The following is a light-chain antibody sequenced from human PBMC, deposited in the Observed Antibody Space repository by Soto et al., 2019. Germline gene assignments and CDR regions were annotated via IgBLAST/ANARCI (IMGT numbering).Light chain of an antibody. CDR3: AAWDDSLHGLV. Sequence: QSVLTQPPSAAGTPGQRVTISFSGSSSNIGSNTVNWDQQLPGTAPKLLIYNNNQRPSGVPDRYSGSKSGTSASLAISGLQSEDEADYYCAAWDDSLHGLVFGTGTQRTVL. J-gene: IGLJ7*01. CDR1: SSNIGSNT. CDR2: NNN. V-gene: IGLV1-44*01.